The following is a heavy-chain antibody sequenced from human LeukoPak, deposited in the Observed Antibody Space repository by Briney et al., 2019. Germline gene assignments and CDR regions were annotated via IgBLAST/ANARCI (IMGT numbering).Heavy chain of an antibody. Sequence: GGSLRLSCAASGFTFSSYEMNGVRKAPGKGLEWVSYISSSGSTIYYADSVKGRFTISRDNAKNSLYLQMNSLRAEDTAVYYCSISAYGSGSYLYYFDYWGQGTLVTVSS. CDR3: SISAYGSGSYLYYFDY. D-gene: IGHD3-10*01. CDR2: ISSSGSTI. J-gene: IGHJ4*02. CDR1: GFTFSSYE. V-gene: IGHV3-48*03.